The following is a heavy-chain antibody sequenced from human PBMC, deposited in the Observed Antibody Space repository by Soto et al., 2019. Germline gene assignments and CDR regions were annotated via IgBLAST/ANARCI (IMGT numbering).Heavy chain of an antibody. Sequence: EVQLLESGGGLVQPGGSLRLSCAASGFTFSSYAMSWVRQAPGKGLEWVSAISGSGGSTYYADSVKGRFTISRDNSKNTLYLKMNSLRAEDTAVYYCAKDPRLWSGNDNWIDPWGQGTLVTVSS. D-gene: IGHD3-3*01. CDR3: AKDPRLWSGNDNWIDP. J-gene: IGHJ5*02. CDR1: GFTFSSYA. V-gene: IGHV3-23*01. CDR2: ISGSGGST.